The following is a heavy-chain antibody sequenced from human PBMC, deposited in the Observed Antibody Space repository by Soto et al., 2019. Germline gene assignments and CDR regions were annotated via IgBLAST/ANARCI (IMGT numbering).Heavy chain of an antibody. Sequence: EVQLVESGGGLVKPGGSLRLSCAASEFTFSHAWMTWVRQAPGKGLEWVGRIKSKTDGGTTDYAAPVKGRFTISRDDPQNTPYLQMNSLKTEDTAVYYCPTPDSGDTWHFHLWGRGTRVT. J-gene: IGHJ2*01. CDR1: EFTFSHAW. V-gene: IGHV3-15*01. CDR3: PTPDSGDTWHFHL. CDR2: IKSKTDGGTT. D-gene: IGHD4-17*01.